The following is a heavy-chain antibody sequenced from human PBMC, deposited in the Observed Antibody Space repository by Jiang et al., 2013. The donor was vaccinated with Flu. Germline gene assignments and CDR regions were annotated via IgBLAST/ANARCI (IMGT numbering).Heavy chain of an antibody. J-gene: IGHJ4*02. CDR2: IYYSGST. D-gene: IGHD1-26*01. Sequence: ETLSLTCTVSGGSISSYYWSWIRQPPGKGLEWIGYIYYSGSTNYNPSLKSRVTISVDTSKNRFSLKLSSVTAADTAVYYCARVGWGAFSGPYYFDYWGQGTLVTVSS. CDR3: ARVGWGAFSGPYYFDY. V-gene: IGHV4-59*01. CDR1: GGSISSYY.